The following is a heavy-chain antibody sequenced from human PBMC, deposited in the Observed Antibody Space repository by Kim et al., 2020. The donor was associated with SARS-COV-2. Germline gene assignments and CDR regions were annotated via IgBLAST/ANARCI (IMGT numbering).Heavy chain of an antibody. V-gene: IGHV4-38-2*02. J-gene: IGHJ6*03. CDR1: GYSIRTHHY. CDR3: ARLNYMDV. CDR2: IYHSGET. Sequence: SETLSLTCTVSGYSIRTHHYWGWIRQPPGKGLEWIGSIYHSGETFYNSSLSSRVTVSVDTSKNQFSLTLNSVTAADTAVYYCARLNYMDVWGQGTTVTVSS.